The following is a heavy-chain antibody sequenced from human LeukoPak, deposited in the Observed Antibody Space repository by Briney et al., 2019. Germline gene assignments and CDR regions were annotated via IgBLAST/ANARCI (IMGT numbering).Heavy chain of an antibody. V-gene: IGHV4-34*01. CDR2: INHSGST. CDR3: ARLKVGAYFDL. CDR1: GGSFSGYY. D-gene: IGHD3-16*01. J-gene: IGHJ2*01. Sequence: SETLSLTCAVYGGSFSGYYWSWIRQPPGKGLEWIGEINHSGSTNYNPSLRSRVSISLDTSNNQFSLKLSSVTAADTAVYYCARLKVGAYFDLWGRGTLVTVSS.